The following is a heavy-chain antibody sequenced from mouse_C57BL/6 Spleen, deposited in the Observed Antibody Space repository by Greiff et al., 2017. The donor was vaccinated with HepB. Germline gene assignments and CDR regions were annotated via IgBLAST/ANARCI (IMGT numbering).Heavy chain of an antibody. D-gene: IGHD1-1*01. CDR1: GYAFSSYW. Sequence: QVQLQQSGAELVKPGASVKISCKASGYAFSSYWMNWVKQKPGKGLEWIGQIYPGDGDTNYNGKFKGKATLTADKSSSTAYMQLSSLTSEDSAVYFCARWGTTVVEGGFAYWGQGTLVTVSA. J-gene: IGHJ3*01. CDR2: IYPGDGDT. CDR3: ARWGTTVVEGGFAY. V-gene: IGHV1-80*01.